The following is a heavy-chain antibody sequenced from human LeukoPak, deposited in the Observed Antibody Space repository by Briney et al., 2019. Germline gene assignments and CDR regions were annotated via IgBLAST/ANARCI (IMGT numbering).Heavy chain of an antibody. CDR3: ARFQGYDYSNYVFDY. CDR1: GGSMSSANYY. J-gene: IGHJ4*02. CDR2: MYTSGSP. Sequence: PSQTLSLTCTVSGGSMSSANYYWSWIRQPAGKALEWIGRMYTSGSPKYNPSLKSRVTMSVDTSKNQFSLKLTSVTAADTAVYYCARFQGYDYSNYVFDYWGQGTLVTVSS. D-gene: IGHD4-11*01. V-gene: IGHV4-61*02.